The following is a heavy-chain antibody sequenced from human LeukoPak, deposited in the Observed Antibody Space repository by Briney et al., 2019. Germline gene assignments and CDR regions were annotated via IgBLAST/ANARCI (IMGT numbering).Heavy chain of an antibody. CDR1: GFTFSKYW. V-gene: IGHV3-7*01. J-gene: IGHJ4*02. D-gene: IGHD6-19*01. CDR3: ARDFGDSSGWYNDY. Sequence: GGSLGLSCAASGFTFSKYWMSWVRQAPEKGLEWLADIKEDGSKEYFADSVKGRFTISRDNTKNSVYLQMNSLRAEDTAVYYCARDFGDSSGWYNDYWGQGTLVIVSS. CDR2: IKEDGSKE.